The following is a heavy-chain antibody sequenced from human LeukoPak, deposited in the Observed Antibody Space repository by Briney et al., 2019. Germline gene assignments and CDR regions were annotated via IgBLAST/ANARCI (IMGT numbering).Heavy chain of an antibody. Sequence: KSSETLSLTCTVSGGSISSYYWSWIRQPAGKGLEWIGRIYTSGSTNYNPSLKSRVTISVDTSKNQFSLKLSSVTAADTAVYYCARVWDFWSGYGWFDPRGQGTLVTVSS. D-gene: IGHD3-3*01. CDR3: ARVWDFWSGYGWFDP. CDR2: IYTSGST. CDR1: GGSISSYY. J-gene: IGHJ5*02. V-gene: IGHV4-4*07.